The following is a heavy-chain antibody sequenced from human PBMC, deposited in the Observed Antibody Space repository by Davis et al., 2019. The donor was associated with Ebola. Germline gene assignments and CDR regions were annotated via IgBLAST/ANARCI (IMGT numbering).Heavy chain of an antibody. CDR1: GGTFSSYA. Sequence: SVKVSCKASGGTFSSYAISWVRQAPGQGLEWMGGIIPIFGTANYAQKFQGRVTITADKSTSTAYMELGSLRSEDTAVYYCAGGLLFDIVATITYLDVWGQGTTVTVSS. J-gene: IGHJ6*02. V-gene: IGHV1-69*06. D-gene: IGHD5-12*01. CDR3: AGGLLFDIVATITYLDV. CDR2: IIPIFGTA.